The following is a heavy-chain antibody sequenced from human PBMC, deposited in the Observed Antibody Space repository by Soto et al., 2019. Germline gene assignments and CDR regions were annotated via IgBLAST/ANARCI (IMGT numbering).Heavy chain of an antibody. D-gene: IGHD6-13*01. CDR3: AREGDITAAFDY. Sequence: EVQVLESGGVLVQPGGSLRLSCVAPGLIFSNYAMSWVRQAPGKGLEWVSGISGSGGSPHYADSAKGRFTISRDNPKNTLFLQMNTLRAEDTAVYYCAREGDITAAFDYWGQGTLVTVSS. CDR2: ISGSGGSP. CDR1: GLIFSNYA. J-gene: IGHJ4*02. V-gene: IGHV3-23*01.